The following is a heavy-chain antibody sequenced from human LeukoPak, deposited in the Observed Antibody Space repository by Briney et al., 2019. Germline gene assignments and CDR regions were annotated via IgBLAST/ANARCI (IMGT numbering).Heavy chain of an antibody. V-gene: IGHV4-39*07. CDR1: GGSISSSSYY. Sequence: SETLSLICTVSGGSISSSSYYWGWIRQPPGKGLEWIGSIYYSGSTYYNPSLKSRVTISVDTSKNQFSLKLSSVTAADTAVYYCARAITMIVVVIPEVDAFDIWGQGTMDTVSS. CDR2: IYYSGST. J-gene: IGHJ3*02. CDR3: ARAITMIVVVIPEVDAFDI. D-gene: IGHD3-22*01.